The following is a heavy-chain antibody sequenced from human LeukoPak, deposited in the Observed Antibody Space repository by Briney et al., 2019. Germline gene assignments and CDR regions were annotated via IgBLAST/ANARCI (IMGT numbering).Heavy chain of an antibody. CDR2: INHSGST. CDR1: GGSFSGYY. V-gene: IGHV4-34*01. D-gene: IGHD2-15*01. Sequence: PSETLSLTCAVYGGSFSGYYWSWIRQPPGKGLEWIGEINHSGSTNYNPSLKGRVTISVDTSKNQFSLKLSSVTAADTAVYYCARGRDRQDIVVVVAATNFDYWGQGTLVTVSS. J-gene: IGHJ4*02. CDR3: ARGRDRQDIVVVVAATNFDY.